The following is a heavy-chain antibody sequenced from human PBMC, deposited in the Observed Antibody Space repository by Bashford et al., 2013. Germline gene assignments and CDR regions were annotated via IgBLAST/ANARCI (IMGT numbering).Heavy chain of an antibody. D-gene: IGHD5-18*01. CDR3: ARDHSSYGSYPLDY. J-gene: IGHJ4*02. CDR2: ISYDGSNK. CDR1: GFTFSSYA. Sequence: GGSLRLSCAASGFTFSSYAMHWVRQAPGKGLEWVAVISYDGSNKYYADSVKGRFTISRDNSKNTLYLQMNSLRAEDTAVYYCARDHSSYGSYPLDYWGQGEPWVTVSS. V-gene: IGHV3-30-3*01.